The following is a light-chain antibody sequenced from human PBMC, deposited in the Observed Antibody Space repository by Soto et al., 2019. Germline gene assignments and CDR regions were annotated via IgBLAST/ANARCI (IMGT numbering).Light chain of an antibody. Sequence: SALTQPASVSGSPGQSITISCTGTSSDVGSYNLVSWYQQHPGKAPKLMIYEGSKRPSGVSNRFSGSKSGNTASLTISGLQAEDEADYYCCSYAGSSLVFGGGTKVTVL. J-gene: IGLJ2*01. V-gene: IGLV2-23*01. CDR2: EGS. CDR3: CSYAGSSLV. CDR1: SSDVGSYNL.